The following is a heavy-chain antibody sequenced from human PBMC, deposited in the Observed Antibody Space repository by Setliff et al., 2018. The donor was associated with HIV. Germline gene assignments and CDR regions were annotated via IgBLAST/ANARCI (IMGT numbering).Heavy chain of an antibody. CDR1: GGSINSGIYY. D-gene: IGHD5-18*01. J-gene: IGHJ4*02. CDR2: IHIGGNT. Sequence: PSETLSLTCTVSGGSINSGIYYWTWIRQPAGKGLEWLGRIHIGGNTNYNPSLKSRVTMSVDTSKNQFSLKLNSVTAADTAVYYCARTRGYTYGYIDSWAQGTLVTVSS. V-gene: IGHV4-61*02. CDR3: ARTRGYTYGYIDS.